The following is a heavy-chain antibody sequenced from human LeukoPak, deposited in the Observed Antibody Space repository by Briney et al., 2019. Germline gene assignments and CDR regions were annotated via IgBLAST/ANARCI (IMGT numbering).Heavy chain of an antibody. CDR3: AGQNVPTPHDY. V-gene: IGHV4-38-2*02. J-gene: IGHJ4*02. CDR1: GYSISSGHY. Sequence: SETLSLTCTVSGYSISSGHYWGWIRQPPGKGLEWIGSIYHSGSTYYNPSLKSRVTISLDRSKNQFSLNLTSITAADTAVYYCAGQNVPTPHDYWGQGTQVTVSS. CDR2: IYHSGST. D-gene: IGHD2-2*01.